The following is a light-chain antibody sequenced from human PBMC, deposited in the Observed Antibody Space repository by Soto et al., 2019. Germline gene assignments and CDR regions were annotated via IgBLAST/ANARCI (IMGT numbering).Light chain of an antibody. CDR3: SSYAGSGTFV. Sequence: QSALTQPASVSGSPGQSITISCTGTSSDVGSYNLVSWYQQHPGKAPKLMIYEGNRRPSGVSNRFSGSKSGNTASLTISGLPAEDEADYYCSSYAGSGTFVFGSGTKLTVL. CDR1: SSDVGSYNL. V-gene: IGLV2-23*01. J-gene: IGLJ1*01. CDR2: EGN.